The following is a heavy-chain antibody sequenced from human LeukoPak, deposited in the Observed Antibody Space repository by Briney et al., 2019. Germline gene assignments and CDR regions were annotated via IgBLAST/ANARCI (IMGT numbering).Heavy chain of an antibody. CDR2: INPSGGST. V-gene: IGHV1-46*01. CDR1: GYTFTSYD. J-gene: IGHJ3*02. Sequence: ASVKVSCKASGYTFTSYDINWVRQAPGQGLEWMGIINPSGGSTSYAQKFQGRVTMTRDTSTSTVYMELSSLRSEDTAVYYCARASYQWLPSQDAFDIWGQGTMVTVSS. D-gene: IGHD6-19*01. CDR3: ARASYQWLPSQDAFDI.